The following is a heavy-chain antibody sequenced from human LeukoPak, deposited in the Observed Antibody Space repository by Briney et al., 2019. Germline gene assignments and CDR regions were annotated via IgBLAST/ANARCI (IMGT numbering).Heavy chain of an antibody. J-gene: IGHJ4*02. D-gene: IGHD3-9*01. CDR1: GYTFTSYD. Sequence: GASVKVSCKASGYTFTSYDINWVRQATGQGLEWMGWMNPNSGNTGYAQKFQGRVTMTEDTSTDTAYMELSSLRSEDTAVYYCATRPLRRYFDSSEPFDYWGQGTLVTVSS. CDR2: MNPNSGNT. V-gene: IGHV1-8*01. CDR3: ATRPLRRYFDSSEPFDY.